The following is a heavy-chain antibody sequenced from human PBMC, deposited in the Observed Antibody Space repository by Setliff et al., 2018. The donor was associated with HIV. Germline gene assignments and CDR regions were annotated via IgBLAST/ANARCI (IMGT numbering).Heavy chain of an antibody. V-gene: IGHV4-59*01. Sequence: PSETLSLTCAVSGVSISAYFWSWIRQSPEKGLEWIGDIDNSGNTNYSPSLKSRITISRDTSKNQFSLKLNAVTAADAAGYYCASSPPSVSYLSDHWGQGTLVTVSS. CDR3: ASSPPSVSYLSDH. J-gene: IGHJ4*02. D-gene: IGHD1-26*01. CDR2: IDNSGNT. CDR1: GVSISAYF.